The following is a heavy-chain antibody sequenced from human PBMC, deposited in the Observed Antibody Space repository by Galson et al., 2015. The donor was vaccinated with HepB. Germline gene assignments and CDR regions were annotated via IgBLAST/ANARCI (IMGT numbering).Heavy chain of an antibody. CDR3: ARDFFATPSGNYDF. V-gene: IGHV3-21*01. D-gene: IGHD1-26*01. CDR1: GFSLSHYA. J-gene: IGHJ4*02. Sequence: SLRLSCATSGFSLSHYAINWVRQAPGKGLEWVSSISTSSTFIYYADSVRGRFTISRDNAKGSLYLQMNSLRVEDTALYYCARDFFATPSGNYDFWGQGTLVTVSS. CDR2: ISTSSTFI.